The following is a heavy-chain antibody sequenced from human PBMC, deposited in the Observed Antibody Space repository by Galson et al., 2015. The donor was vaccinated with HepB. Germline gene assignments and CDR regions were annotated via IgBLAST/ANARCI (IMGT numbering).Heavy chain of an antibody. CDR1: GFTFSSYA. CDR3: ARDQRRVGARLVDY. Sequence: LRLSCAASGFTFSSYAMSWVRQAPGKGLEWVSAISGSGGSTYYADSVKGRFTISRDNSKNTLYLQMNSLRAEDTAVYYCARDQRRVGARLVDYWGQGTLVTVSS. CDR2: ISGSGGST. J-gene: IGHJ4*02. D-gene: IGHD1-26*01. V-gene: IGHV3-23*01.